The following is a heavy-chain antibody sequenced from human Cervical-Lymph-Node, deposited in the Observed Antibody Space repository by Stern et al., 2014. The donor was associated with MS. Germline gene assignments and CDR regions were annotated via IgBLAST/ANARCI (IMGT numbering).Heavy chain of an antibody. D-gene: IGHD3-16*01. J-gene: IGHJ3*01. CDR1: GYTFIGYY. Sequence: VQLVESGAEVKKPGASVTVSCRTSGYTFIGYYMHWVRQAPGQGLEWMGIINLSDGATTYAQKFQGRVTMTRDTSTNTAYMQLGSLTSEDTAVFFCAREYSDKNAFDVWGQGTMVTVSS. CDR2: INLSDGAT. CDR3: AREYSDKNAFDV. V-gene: IGHV1-46*01.